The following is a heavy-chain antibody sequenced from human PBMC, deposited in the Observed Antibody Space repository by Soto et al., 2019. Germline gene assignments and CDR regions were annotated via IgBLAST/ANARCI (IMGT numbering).Heavy chain of an antibody. CDR2: ISDNGART. CDR3: AKSRGRYSSSDYVRYFDQ. J-gene: IGHJ4*02. D-gene: IGHD5-12*01. Sequence: EVQVLESGGDLVQPGGSLRLSCAASGFTFSTYAMNWVRQAPGKGLEWVSSISDNGARTYYAESVKGRLSISRDNSTNTLSLQLNRLRAEDTAVYCCAKSRGRYSSSDYVRYFDQWGQGTLVIVSS. V-gene: IGHV3-23*01. CDR1: GFTFSTYA.